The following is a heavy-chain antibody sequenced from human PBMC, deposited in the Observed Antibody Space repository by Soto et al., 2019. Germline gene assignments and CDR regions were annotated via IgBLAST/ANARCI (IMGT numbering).Heavy chain of an antibody. D-gene: IGHD2-2*01. CDR2: ISYDGTNN. V-gene: IGHV3-30-3*01. J-gene: IGHJ5*02. Sequence: WGSLTLTCAASGFTFSSYAMHWVRQAPGKGLEWVAVISYDGTNNYYADPVKGRFTISRDNSKNTLYLQMNNLRAEATAVDYCASDHLTAPVVRRVCWFDPWGQGTLVTVSS. CDR1: GFTFSSYA. CDR3: ASDHLTAPVVRRVCWFDP.